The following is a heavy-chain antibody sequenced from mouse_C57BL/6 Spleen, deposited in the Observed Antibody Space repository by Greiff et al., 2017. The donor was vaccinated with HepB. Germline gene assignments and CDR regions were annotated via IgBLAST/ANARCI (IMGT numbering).Heavy chain of an antibody. J-gene: IGHJ2*01. Sequence: QVQLQQSGAELVKPGASVKISCKASGYAFSSYWMNWVKQRPGKGLEWIGQIYPGDGDTNYNGKFKGKATLTADKSSSTAYMQLSSLTSEDSAVYFCASMVTTRGDFDYWGQGTTLTVSS. D-gene: IGHD2-2*01. V-gene: IGHV1-80*01. CDR3: ASMVTTRGDFDY. CDR1: GYAFSSYW. CDR2: IYPGDGDT.